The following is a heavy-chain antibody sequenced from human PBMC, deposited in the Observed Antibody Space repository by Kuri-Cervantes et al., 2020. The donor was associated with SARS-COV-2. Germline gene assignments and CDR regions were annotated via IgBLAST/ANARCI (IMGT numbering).Heavy chain of an antibody. CDR1: ETTFPNYD. CDR2: VKTDSGNT. Sequence: ASVKVSCKAPETTFPNYDINWVRQATGQGLEWMGMVKTDSGNTLYAQIFQGRVTMTTDTSTSTAYMELRSLRSDDTAVYYCARELRFLEWLPQSESYMDVWGKGTTVTVSS. D-gene: IGHD3-3*01. J-gene: IGHJ6*03. V-gene: IGHV1-8*01. CDR3: ARELRFLEWLPQSESYMDV.